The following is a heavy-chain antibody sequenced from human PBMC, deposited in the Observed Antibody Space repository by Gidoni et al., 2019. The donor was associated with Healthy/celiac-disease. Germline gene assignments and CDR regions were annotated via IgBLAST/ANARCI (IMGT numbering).Heavy chain of an antibody. CDR2: IIPIFGTA. CDR1: GGTFSSYA. D-gene: IGHD2-2*02. J-gene: IGHJ6*02. CDR3: ARRSNLVVVPAAIRDSTYYYYYGMDV. V-gene: IGHV1-69*01. Sequence: QVQLVQSGAEVKKPGSSVKVSCKASGGTFSSYAISWVRQAPGQGLEWMGGIIPIFGTANYAQKFQGRVTITADESTSTAYMELSSLRSEDTAVYYCARRSNLVVVPAAIRDSTYYYYYGMDVWGQGTTVTVSS.